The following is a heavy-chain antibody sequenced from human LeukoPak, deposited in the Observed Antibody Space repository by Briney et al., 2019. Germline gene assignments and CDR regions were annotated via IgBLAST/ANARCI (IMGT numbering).Heavy chain of an antibody. CDR1: GFTFSSYA. Sequence: GGSLRLSCAASGFTFSSYAMSWVRQAPGKGLEWVSAISGSGGSTYYADSVKGRFTISRDNSKNTLYLQMNSLRAEGTAVYYCAKVELLSYGGSPNDYWGQGTLVTVSS. CDR3: AKVELLSYGGSPNDY. CDR2: ISGSGGST. J-gene: IGHJ4*02. D-gene: IGHD4-23*01. V-gene: IGHV3-23*01.